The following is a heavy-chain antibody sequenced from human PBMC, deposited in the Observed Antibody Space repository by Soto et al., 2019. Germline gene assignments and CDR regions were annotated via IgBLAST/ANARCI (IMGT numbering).Heavy chain of an antibody. J-gene: IGHJ5*02. CDR2: IYHSGNT. V-gene: IGHV4-30-2*01. D-gene: IGHD3-22*01. CDR3: ARCCYYDSSGYYYPNWFDP. Sequence: SETLSLTCVVSGGSISSGGYSWSWVRQPPGKGLEWIGYIYHSGNTYYNPSLKSRVTISVGGSKNQFSLKLSSVTAADTAVYYCARCCYYDSSGYYYPNWFDPWGQGTLVTVSS. CDR1: GGSISSGGYS.